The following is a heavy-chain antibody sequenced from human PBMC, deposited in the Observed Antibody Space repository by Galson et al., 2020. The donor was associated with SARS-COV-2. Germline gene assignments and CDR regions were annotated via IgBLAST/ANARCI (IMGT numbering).Heavy chain of an antibody. CDR2: IIPIFGTA. V-gene: IGHV1-69*13. D-gene: IGHD1-1*01. CDR3: ARAERGMIQLARAFDI. CDR1: GGTFSSYA. Sequence: SVKVSCKASGGTFSSYALSWVRQAPGQGLEWMGGIIPIFGTANYAQKFQGRVTITADESTSTAYMELSSLRSEDTAVYYCARAERGMIQLARAFDIWGQGTMVTVSS. J-gene: IGHJ3*02.